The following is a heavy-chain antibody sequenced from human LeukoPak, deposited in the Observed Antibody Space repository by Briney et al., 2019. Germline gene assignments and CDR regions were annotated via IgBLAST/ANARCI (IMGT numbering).Heavy chain of an antibody. V-gene: IGHV3-15*01. CDR3: TTSWY. J-gene: IGHJ4*02. CDR2: IKSQTDGETA. Sequence: GGSLRLSCAASGFTFSDAWMSWVHQAPGKGLEWVGRIKSQTDGETADYAAPVKGRFSISRDDSKNTLYLQMNSLKTEDTAMYYCTTSWYWGQGTLVTVSS. CDR1: GFTFSDAW.